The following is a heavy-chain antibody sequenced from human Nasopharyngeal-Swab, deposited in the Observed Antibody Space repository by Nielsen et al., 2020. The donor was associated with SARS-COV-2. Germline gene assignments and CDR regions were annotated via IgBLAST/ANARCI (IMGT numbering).Heavy chain of an antibody. J-gene: IGHJ4*02. V-gene: IGHV1-18*01. CDR2: ISIYNADR. D-gene: IGHD5-18*01. Sequence: ASVKVSCKASGYSFRSYGSNWVRQAPGQGLEGMGWISIYNADRNYAEKFQGRVSMTTDTSTTTAFMELTSLRSDDTAVYYCARDIEEWLVVPSLSFDHWGQGTLVTVSS. CDR1: GYSFRSYG. CDR3: ARDIEEWLVVPSLSFDH.